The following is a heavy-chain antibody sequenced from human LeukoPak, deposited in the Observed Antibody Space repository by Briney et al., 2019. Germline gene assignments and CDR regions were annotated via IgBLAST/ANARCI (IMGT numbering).Heavy chain of an antibody. J-gene: IGHJ4*02. CDR2: MDPNSGNT. D-gene: IGHD6-19*01. Sequence: ASVKVSCKASAYTFTSYDINWVRQATGQGLEWMGWMDPNSGNTDYAQRFQGRVTITRNTSISTANMELSSLRSEDTAVYYCARGNLWLAALDYWGQGTLVTVSS. CDR1: AYTFTSYD. CDR3: ARGNLWLAALDY. V-gene: IGHV1-8*02.